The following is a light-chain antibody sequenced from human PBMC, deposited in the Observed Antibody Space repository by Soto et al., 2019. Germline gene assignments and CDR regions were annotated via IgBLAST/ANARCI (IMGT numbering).Light chain of an antibody. J-gene: IGKJ4*01. Sequence: EIVLTQSPATLSLSPGERATLSCRASQSVSSYLAWYQQKPGQAPRLLIYDASNRATGIPARFSGSGSWTDFTLTISSQEPEDFAVYYCQQRSNWLLTFGGGTKMEIK. V-gene: IGKV3-11*01. CDR2: DAS. CDR3: QQRSNWLLT. CDR1: QSVSSY.